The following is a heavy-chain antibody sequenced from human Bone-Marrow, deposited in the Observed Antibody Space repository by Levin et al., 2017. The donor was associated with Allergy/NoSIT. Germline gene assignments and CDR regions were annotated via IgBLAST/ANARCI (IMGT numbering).Heavy chain of an antibody. V-gene: IGHV4-38-2*01. CDR2: IHHSGTA. D-gene: IGHD2/OR15-2a*01. Sequence: TSSETLSLTCAVSGYSITSGYYWGCVRQPPGKGLEWIGSIHHSGTAYYNPSLKSRVTMSVDISMNQFSLKLTSVTAADTAVYYCARVPHSVVESTTFLHRFDPWGQGTLVTVSS. CDR3: ARVPHSVVESTTFLHRFDP. J-gene: IGHJ5*02. CDR1: GYSITSGYY.